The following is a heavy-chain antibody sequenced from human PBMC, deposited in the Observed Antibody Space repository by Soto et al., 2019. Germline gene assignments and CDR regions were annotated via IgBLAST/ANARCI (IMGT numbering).Heavy chain of an antibody. CDR2: ISPYTGNT. Sequence: GASVKVSCKASGYTFTSYCISWVRQAPGQGLEWMGWISPYTGNTHSATKIQGRLTMTTDTSTSTAYMDLGSLTSDDTAVYYCVMVDNYVTPTPQDVWGQGTTVTVSS. J-gene: IGHJ6*02. CDR1: GYTFTSYC. CDR3: VMVDNYVTPTPQDV. V-gene: IGHV1-18*01. D-gene: IGHD3-16*01.